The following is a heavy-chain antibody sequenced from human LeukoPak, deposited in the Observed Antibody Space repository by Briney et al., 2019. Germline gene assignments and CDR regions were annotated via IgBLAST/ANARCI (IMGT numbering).Heavy chain of an antibody. J-gene: IGHJ5*02. CDR3: ARDVSRLVVYSTRFDP. V-gene: IGHV1-18*01. CDR1: GYTFTSYG. CDR2: ISAYNGNT. Sequence: ASVKVSCKASGYTFTSYGISWVRQAPGQGLEWMGWISAYNGNTNYAQKLQGRVTMTTDTSTSTAYMELRSLRSDDTAVYYCARDVSRLVVYSTRFDPWGQGTLVTVSS. D-gene: IGHD2-8*01.